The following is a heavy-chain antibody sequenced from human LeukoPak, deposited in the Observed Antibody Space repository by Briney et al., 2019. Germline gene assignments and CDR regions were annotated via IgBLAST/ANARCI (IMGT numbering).Heavy chain of an antibody. V-gene: IGHV3-21*01. D-gene: IGHD3-10*02. J-gene: IGHJ6*04. Sequence: GGSLRLSCAASGFTFSTYSMNWVRQAPGKGLEWVSSISSSSSYIYYADSVKGRFTISRDNAKNSLYLQMNSLRAEDTAVCYCAELGITMIGGVWGKGTTVTISS. CDR3: AELGITMIGGV. CDR2: ISSSSSYI. CDR1: GFTFSTYS.